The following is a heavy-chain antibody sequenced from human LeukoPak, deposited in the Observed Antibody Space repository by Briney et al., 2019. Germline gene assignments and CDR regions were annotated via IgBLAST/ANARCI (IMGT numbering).Heavy chain of an antibody. CDR2: IRSKAYGGTT. V-gene: IGHV3-49*04. Sequence: GGSLRLSCTASGFTFGDYAMSWVRQAPGKGLEWVGFIRSKAYGGTTEYAASVKGRFTISRDDSKSIAYLQMNSLKTEDTAVYYCTRDLVGIAVAGTLVFDYWGQGTLVTVSS. CDR3: TRDLVGIAVAGTLVFDY. J-gene: IGHJ4*02. D-gene: IGHD6-19*01. CDR1: GFTFGDYA.